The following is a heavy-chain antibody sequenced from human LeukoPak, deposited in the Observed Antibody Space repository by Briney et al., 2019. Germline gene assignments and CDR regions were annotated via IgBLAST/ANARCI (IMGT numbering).Heavy chain of an antibody. Sequence: GGSLRLSCAASGFTFSSYAMSWVRQAPGKGLEWVSAISGSGGSTYYADSVKGRFTISRDNSKNTLYLQMNSLRAEDTAVYYCAKVYDILTGPGRYYFDYWGQGTLVTVSS. D-gene: IGHD3-9*01. CDR3: AKVYDILTGPGRYYFDY. CDR1: GFTFSSYA. CDR2: ISGSGGST. V-gene: IGHV3-23*01. J-gene: IGHJ4*02.